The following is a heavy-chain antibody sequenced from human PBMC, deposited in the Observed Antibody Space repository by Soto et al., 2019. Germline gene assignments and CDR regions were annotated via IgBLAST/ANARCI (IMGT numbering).Heavy chain of an antibody. D-gene: IGHD2-2*01. J-gene: IGHJ5*02. Sequence: PGGSLRLSCAASGFTFSSYGMHWVRQAPGKGLEWVAVISYDGSNKYYADSVKGRFTISRDNSKNTLYLQMNSLRAEDTAVYYCAKDEYCSSTSCSHDNWFDPWGQGTLVTVSS. CDR1: GFTFSSYG. V-gene: IGHV3-30*18. CDR2: ISYDGSNK. CDR3: AKDEYCSSTSCSHDNWFDP.